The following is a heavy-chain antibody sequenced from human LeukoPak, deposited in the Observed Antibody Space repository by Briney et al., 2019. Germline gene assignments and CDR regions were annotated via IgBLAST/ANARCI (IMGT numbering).Heavy chain of an antibody. V-gene: IGHV3-7*03. CDR2: IKQDGSEK. CDR1: GFTFSSYW. Sequence: GGSLRLSCAASGFTFSSYWMSWVRQAPGKGLEWVANIKQDGSEKYYVDSVKGRFTISRDNAKNSLYLQMNSLRAEDTALYYCAKDLSIAVAGTLDYWGQGTLVTVSS. CDR3: AKDLSIAVAGTLDY. J-gene: IGHJ4*02. D-gene: IGHD6-19*01.